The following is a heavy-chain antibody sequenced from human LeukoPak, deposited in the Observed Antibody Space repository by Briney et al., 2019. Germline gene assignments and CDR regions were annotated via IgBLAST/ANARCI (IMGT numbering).Heavy chain of an antibody. D-gene: IGHD3-10*01. V-gene: IGHV5-51*01. CDR2: IYTGDSDT. Sequence: GESLKISCKGSGYSSTSYWIGWVRPMPPKGLEWMGIIYTGDSDTTYSPSFQGQVTISADKSISTAYLQWSSLKASDTAMYYCARHVVYYGSGSHFDYWGQGTLVTVSS. CDR3: ARHVVYYGSGSHFDY. J-gene: IGHJ4*02. CDR1: GYSSTSYW.